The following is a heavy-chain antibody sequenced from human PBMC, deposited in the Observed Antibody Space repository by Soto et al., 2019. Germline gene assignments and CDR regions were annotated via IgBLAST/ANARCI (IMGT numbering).Heavy chain of an antibody. V-gene: IGHV1-69*02. CDR3: ASGDCSGGRCYSDFDF. CDR2: SVPTLGMA. J-gene: IGHJ4*02. Sequence: QAHLVQSGAEVKKPGSSVKVSCKASGDTFTDHTVTWVRQAPGQGLEWMGRSVPTLGMANYAQTFQGRVTITADTSMTTAYLELTGLTSDDSAVYYCASGDCSGGRCYSDFDFWGQGTLVTVSS. CDR1: GDTFTDHT. D-gene: IGHD2-15*01.